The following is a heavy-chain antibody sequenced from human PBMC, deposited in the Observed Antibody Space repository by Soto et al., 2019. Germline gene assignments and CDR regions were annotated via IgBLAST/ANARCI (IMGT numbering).Heavy chain of an antibody. CDR3: ARWGSYCSSTSCSDDAFDI. V-gene: IGHV1-69*02. J-gene: IGHJ3*02. Sequence: SVKVSCKASGGTFSSYTISWVRQAPGQGLEWMGRIIPILGIANYAQKFQGRVTITADKSTSTAYMELSSLRSEDTAVYYCARWGSYCSSTSCSDDAFDIWGQGTMVTVSS. CDR1: GGTFSSYT. D-gene: IGHD2-2*01. CDR2: IIPILGIA.